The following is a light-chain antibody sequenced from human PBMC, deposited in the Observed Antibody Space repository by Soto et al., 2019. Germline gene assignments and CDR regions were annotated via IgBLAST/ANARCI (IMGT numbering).Light chain of an antibody. J-gene: IGKJ4*01. Sequence: DIVLTQSPATLSSSPGDRATLSCTASQSVSNFLAWYQQKPGQAPRLLIYDASDRATGIPARFSGSGSGTDFTLTISSLEPEDFAVYYCQQRTNWPLTFGGGTKVEIK. V-gene: IGKV3-11*01. CDR2: DAS. CDR1: QSVSNF. CDR3: QQRTNWPLT.